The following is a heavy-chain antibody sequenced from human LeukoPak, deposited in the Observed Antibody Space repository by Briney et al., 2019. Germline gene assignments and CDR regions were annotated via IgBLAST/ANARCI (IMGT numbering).Heavy chain of an antibody. CDR2: ISSSSSYI. CDR1: GFTFSSYS. J-gene: IGHJ4*02. D-gene: IGHD1-7*01. CDR3: ATSRGTTGTTIFDY. Sequence: PGGSLRLSCAASGFTFSSYSMNWVRQAPGKGLEWVSSISSSSSYIYYADSVKGRFTISRDNAKNSLYLQMNSLRAEDTAVYYCATSRGTTGTTIFDYWGQGTLVTVSS. V-gene: IGHV3-21*01.